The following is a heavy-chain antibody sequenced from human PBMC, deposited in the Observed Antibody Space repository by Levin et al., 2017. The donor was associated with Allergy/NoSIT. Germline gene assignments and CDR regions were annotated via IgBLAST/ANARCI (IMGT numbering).Heavy chain of an antibody. CDR3: ARDHSY. CDR2: IYSGGST. J-gene: IGHJ4*02. CDR1: GFTVSSNY. V-gene: IGHV3-66*02. Sequence: PSETLSLTCAASGFTVSSNYMSWVRQAPGKGLEWVSVIYSGGSTYYADSVKGRFTISRDNSKNTLYLQMNSLRAEDTAVYYCARDHSYWGQGTLVTVSS.